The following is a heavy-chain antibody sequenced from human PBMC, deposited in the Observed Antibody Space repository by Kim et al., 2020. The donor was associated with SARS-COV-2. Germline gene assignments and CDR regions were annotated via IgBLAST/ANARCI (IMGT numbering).Heavy chain of an antibody. Sequence: GGSLRLSCAASGFTFSNAWMSWVRQAPGKGLEWVGRIKSKTDGGTTDYAAPVKGRFTISRDDSKNTTYLQMNSLKTEDTAVYYCTTDGKLWFGEIRFDWFDPWGQGTLVTVSS. D-gene: IGHD3-10*01. J-gene: IGHJ5*02. CDR2: IKSKTDGGTT. CDR1: GFTFSNAW. V-gene: IGHV3-15*01. CDR3: TTDGKLWFGEIRFDWFDP.